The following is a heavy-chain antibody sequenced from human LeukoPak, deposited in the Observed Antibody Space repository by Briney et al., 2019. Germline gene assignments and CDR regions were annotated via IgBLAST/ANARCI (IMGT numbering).Heavy chain of an antibody. D-gene: IGHD6-19*01. J-gene: IGHJ4*02. CDR1: GCTFTSYY. CDR3: ARDSYSSGWLSLVIY. CDR2: INPSGGST. Sequence: ASVKVSCKASGCTFTSYYMHWVRQAPGQGLEWMGIINPSGGSTSYAQKFQGRVTMTRDTSTSTVYMELSSLRSEDTAVYYCARDSYSSGWLSLVIYWGQGTLVTVSS. V-gene: IGHV1-46*01.